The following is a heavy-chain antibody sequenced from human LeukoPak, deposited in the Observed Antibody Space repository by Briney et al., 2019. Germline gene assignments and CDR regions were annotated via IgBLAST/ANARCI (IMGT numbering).Heavy chain of an antibody. D-gene: IGHD1/OR15-1a*01. J-gene: IGHJ4*02. CDR3: ARKGTVTTPFDY. CDR2: TYYRSKWIS. CDR1: GDSVSSNSAA. V-gene: IGHV6-1*01. Sequence: SQTLSLTCAISGDSVSSNSAAWNWIRQSPSRGLEWLGRTYYRSKWISDYAVSVKSRMTINAHTSKNQVSLQVNSVTPEDTAVYYCARKGTVTTPFDYWGQGILVTVSS.